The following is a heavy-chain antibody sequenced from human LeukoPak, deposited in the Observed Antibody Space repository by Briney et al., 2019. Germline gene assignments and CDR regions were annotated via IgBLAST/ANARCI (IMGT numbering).Heavy chain of an antibody. J-gene: IGHJ5*01. CDR1: GGSIISGTYY. CDR3: VRDDYGGFDS. V-gene: IGHV4-61*02. CDR2: ISTSGST. D-gene: IGHD4-17*01. Sequence: PSETLSLTCTVSGGSIISGTYYWSWIRQPARKGLEWIGRISTSGSTNYNPSLKSRVTISIDRSKNQFSLRLSSVTAADTAVYYCVRDDYGGFDSWGQGTLVTVSS.